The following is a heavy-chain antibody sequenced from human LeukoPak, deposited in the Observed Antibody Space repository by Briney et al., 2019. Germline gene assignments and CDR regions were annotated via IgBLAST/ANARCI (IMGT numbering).Heavy chain of an antibody. CDR1: GGSINNYY. J-gene: IGHJ4*02. CDR2: IYHSGAA. V-gene: IGHV4-4*07. CDR3: VRGVGGEYFYFDR. Sequence: SETLSLTCTVSGGSINNYYWSWIRHPAGKGLEWVGYIYHSGAAYHNPSPKTRLALSVDTSNPQFSLRLRSVTAADTAVYYCVRGVGGEYFYFDRWGQGALVTVSA. D-gene: IGHD1-26*01.